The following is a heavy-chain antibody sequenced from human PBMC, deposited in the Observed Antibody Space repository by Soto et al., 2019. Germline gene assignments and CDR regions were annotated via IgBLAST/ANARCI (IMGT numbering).Heavy chain of an antibody. Sequence: GASVKVSCKASGYTFTNYGISWVRQAPGQRLEWVGWIIPVFGKTKYSQKFQGRVTITRDTSASTAYMELSSLRSEDTAVYYCARSIVVVTALDYWGQGTLVTVSS. CDR2: IIPVFGKT. D-gene: IGHD2-21*02. CDR1: GYTFTNYG. J-gene: IGHJ4*02. V-gene: IGHV1-3*01. CDR3: ARSIVVVTALDY.